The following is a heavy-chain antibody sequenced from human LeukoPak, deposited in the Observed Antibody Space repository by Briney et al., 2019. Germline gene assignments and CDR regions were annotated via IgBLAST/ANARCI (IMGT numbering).Heavy chain of an antibody. Sequence: ASVKVSCKASGYTFTDYYIHWVRQAPGHELEWMGWVNPNGGATNYEQNLQGRVTMTRDPSISTLYMELSSLRSDNTAVYYCASLGATTLSYYGMDVWGQGTTVTVSS. CDR1: GYTFTDYY. CDR3: ASLGATTLSYYGMDV. CDR2: VNPNGGAT. J-gene: IGHJ6*02. D-gene: IGHD1-26*01. V-gene: IGHV1-2*02.